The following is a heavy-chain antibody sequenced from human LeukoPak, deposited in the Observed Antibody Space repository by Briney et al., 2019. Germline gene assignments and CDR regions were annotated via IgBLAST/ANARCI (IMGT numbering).Heavy chain of an antibody. CDR1: GYTFTSYG. CDR3: ARDVAEEGGYDFGGFDY. Sequence: ASVKVSCKASGYTFTSYGISWVRQAPGQGLEWMGWISAYNGNTNYAQKLQGRVTMTTDTSTSTAYMELRSLRSDDTAVYYCARDVAEEGGYDFGGFDYWGQGTLVTVSS. CDR2: ISAYNGNT. D-gene: IGHD5-12*01. J-gene: IGHJ4*02. V-gene: IGHV1-18*01.